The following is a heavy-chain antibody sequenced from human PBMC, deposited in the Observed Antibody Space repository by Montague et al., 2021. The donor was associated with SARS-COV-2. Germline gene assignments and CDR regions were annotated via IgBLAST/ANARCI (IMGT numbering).Heavy chain of an antibody. J-gene: IGHJ4*02. D-gene: IGHD3-22*01. CDR2: FDPEDGET. CDR1: GNTLTELS. V-gene: IGHV1-24*01. Sequence: SGKVSFKVSGNTLTELSMHWVRQAPGKGLEWMGGFDPEDGETVYAQKFQVRVTMTEDTSTDTAYMELSSLRSEDTAVYYCATIPLHYYDSSRYFDYWGQGTLVTVSS. CDR3: ATIPLHYYDSSRYFDY.